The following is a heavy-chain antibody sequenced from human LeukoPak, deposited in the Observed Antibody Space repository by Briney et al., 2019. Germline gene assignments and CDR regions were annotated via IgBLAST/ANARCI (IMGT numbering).Heavy chain of an antibody. Sequence: GGSLRLSCAASGFTFISYWMSWVRQAPGKGLVWVSRINSDGSSTSYADSVKGRFTISRDNAKNTLYLQMNSLRAEDTAVYYCAGATYYYDSSGYYNIWGQGTMVTVSS. D-gene: IGHD3-22*01. J-gene: IGHJ3*02. CDR2: INSDGSST. CDR3: AGATYYYDSSGYYNI. CDR1: GFTFISYW. V-gene: IGHV3-74*01.